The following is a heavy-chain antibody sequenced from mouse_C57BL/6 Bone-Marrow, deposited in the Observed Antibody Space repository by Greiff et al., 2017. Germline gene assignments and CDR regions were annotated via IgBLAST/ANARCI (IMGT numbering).Heavy chain of an antibody. J-gene: IGHJ2*01. CDR2: INPSDSDT. Sequence: QVQLQQSGAELVKPGASVKVSCTASGYTFTSYWMHWVKQRPGQGLEWIGRINPSDSDTNYNQKFKGKATLTVDKSSSTAYMQLSSLTSEDSAVYYCAMSHYDGDFDYWGKGTTLTVSS. D-gene: IGHD2-3*01. CDR1: GYTFTSYW. CDR3: AMSHYDGDFDY. V-gene: IGHV1-74*01.